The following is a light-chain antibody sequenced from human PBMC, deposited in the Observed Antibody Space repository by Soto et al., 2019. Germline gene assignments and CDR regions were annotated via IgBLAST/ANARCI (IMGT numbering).Light chain of an antibody. J-gene: IGKJ1*01. Sequence: DIVLTPYPNTLSLSPGERATLSCRASQSVSSYLAWYQQKPGQAHRXLIYDASNRATGIPARFSASTYGTAGTITIRCLEAEDGPVDDGQQRSDWPWTFGQGTKVETK. CDR3: QQRSDWPWT. CDR2: DAS. CDR1: QSVSSY. V-gene: IGKV3-11*01.